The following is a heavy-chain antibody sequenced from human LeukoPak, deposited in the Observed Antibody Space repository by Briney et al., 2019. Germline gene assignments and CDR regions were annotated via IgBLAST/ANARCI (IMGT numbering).Heavy chain of an antibody. CDR1: GYTFTSYG. CDR2: ISAYNGNT. CDR3: ARVEYDFWSGEFGYYYYYMDV. J-gene: IGHJ6*03. V-gene: IGHV1-18*01. D-gene: IGHD3-3*01. Sequence: GASVKVSCKASGYTFTSYGISWVRQAPGQGLEWMGWISAYNGNTNYAQKLQGRVTMTTDTSTSTAYMELRSLRSDDTAVYYCARVEYDFWSGEFGYYYYYMDVWGKGTTVTVSS.